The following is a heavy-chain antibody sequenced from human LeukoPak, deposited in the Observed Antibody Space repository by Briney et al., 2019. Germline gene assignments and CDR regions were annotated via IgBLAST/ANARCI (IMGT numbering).Heavy chain of an antibody. CDR2: INPNSGGT. D-gene: IGHD1-26*01. CDR1: GYTFTGYY. Sequence: ASVKVSCKASGYTFTGYYMHWVRQAPGQGLEWMGWINPNSGGTNYAQKFQGRVTMTRDTSISTAYMELSRLRSDDTAVYYCARGSGGASVYFDYWGQGTLVTVSS. J-gene: IGHJ4*02. CDR3: ARGSGGASVYFDY. V-gene: IGHV1-2*02.